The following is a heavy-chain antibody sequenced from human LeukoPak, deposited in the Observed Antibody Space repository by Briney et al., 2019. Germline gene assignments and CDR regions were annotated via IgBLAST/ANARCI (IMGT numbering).Heavy chain of an antibody. D-gene: IGHD3-22*01. J-gene: IGHJ4*02. V-gene: IGHV1-69*05. CDR2: IIPIFGTA. CDR1: GGTFSSYA. Sequence: SVKVSCKXSGGTFSSYAISWVRQAPGQGLEWMGRIIPIFGTANYAQKFQGRVTITTDESTSTAYMELSSLRSEDTAVYYCARESEYYDSSGYSSWFDYWGQGTLVTVSS. CDR3: ARESEYYDSSGYSSWFDY.